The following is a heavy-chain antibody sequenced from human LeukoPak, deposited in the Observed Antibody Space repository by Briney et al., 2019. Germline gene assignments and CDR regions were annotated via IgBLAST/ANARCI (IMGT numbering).Heavy chain of an antibody. CDR3: ASGGGATRSGYAFDM. J-gene: IGHJ3*02. Sequence: PGGSLRLSCAASGLTFRSYWMSWVRQAPGKGLEWVANIKPDGREKYYVDSVEGRFTISRDNAKNSLYMQMNSLRAEDTAVYYCASGGGATRSGYAFDMWGQGTMVTVSS. D-gene: IGHD1-26*01. CDR2: IKPDGREK. V-gene: IGHV3-7*01. CDR1: GLTFRSYW.